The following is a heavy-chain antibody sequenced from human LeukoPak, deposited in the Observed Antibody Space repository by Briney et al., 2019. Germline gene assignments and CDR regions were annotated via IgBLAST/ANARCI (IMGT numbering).Heavy chain of an antibody. CDR3: ARSWRFCSGDSCYPIDY. D-gene: IGHD2-15*01. CDR2: INPNSGGT. J-gene: IGHJ4*02. V-gene: IGHV1-2*02. CDR1: GCTFTGYY. Sequence: GASVKVSCKASGCTFTGYYMHWVRQAPGQGLEWMGWINPNSGGTNYAQKFRGRVTMTRDTSISTAYMELSRLRSDDTAVYYCARSWRFCSGDSCYPIDYWGQGTLVTVSS.